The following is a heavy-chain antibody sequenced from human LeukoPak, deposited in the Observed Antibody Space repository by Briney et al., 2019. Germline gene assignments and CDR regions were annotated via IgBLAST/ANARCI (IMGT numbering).Heavy chain of an antibody. CDR3: ARAVRTGTTDYYYMDV. CDR2: ISAYNGNT. CDR1: GYTFTSYG. D-gene: IGHD1-7*01. Sequence: ASVKVSCKASGYTFTSYGISWVRQAPGQGLEWMGWISAYNGNTNYAQKFQGRVTITRNTSISTAYMELSSLRSEDTAVYYCARAVRTGTTDYYYMDVWGKGTTVTVSS. J-gene: IGHJ6*03. V-gene: IGHV1-18*01.